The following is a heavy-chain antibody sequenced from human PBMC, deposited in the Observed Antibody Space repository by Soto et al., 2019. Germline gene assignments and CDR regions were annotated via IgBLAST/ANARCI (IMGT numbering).Heavy chain of an antibody. CDR1: GGSISNHY. V-gene: IGHV4-59*08. CDR2: IYYRGST. D-gene: IGHD4-17*01. CDR3: ARDGDGDYTIQYFQH. Sequence: SQTLSLTCTVSGGSISNHYWSLIRQPPGKGLEWIGYIYYRGSTNYNPSLKSRVTISVDTSKNQFSLKLSSVTAADTAVYYCARDGDGDYTIQYFQHWGQGTLVTVSS. J-gene: IGHJ1*01.